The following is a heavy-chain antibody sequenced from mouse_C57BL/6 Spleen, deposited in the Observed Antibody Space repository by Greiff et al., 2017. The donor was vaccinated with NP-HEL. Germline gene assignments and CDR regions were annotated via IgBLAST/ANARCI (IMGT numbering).Heavy chain of an antibody. J-gene: IGHJ1*03. Sequence: VQLQQPGAELVKPGASVKMSCKASGYTFTSYWITWVKQRPGQGLEWIGDIYPGSGSTNYNEKFKSKATLTVDTSSSTAYMQLSSLTSEDSAVYYCARSRPYYYGSSFYWYFDVWGTGTTVTVSS. CDR3: ARSRPYYYGSSFYWYFDV. D-gene: IGHD1-1*01. CDR1: GYTFTSYW. V-gene: IGHV1-55*01. CDR2: IYPGSGST.